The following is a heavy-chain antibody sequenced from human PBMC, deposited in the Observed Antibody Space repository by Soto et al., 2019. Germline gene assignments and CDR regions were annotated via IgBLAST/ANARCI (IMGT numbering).Heavy chain of an antibody. Sequence: PSETLSLTCAVSSGSIDNVYWWSWVRQSPGKGLEWIGETSHDGVTNYNPSLEGRVTISVDTSKNQFSLKLSSVTAADTAVYYCARSDGRYWGQGTLVTVSS. V-gene: IGHV4-4*02. CDR2: TSHDGVT. CDR1: SGSIDNVYW. J-gene: IGHJ4*02. CDR3: ARSDGRY.